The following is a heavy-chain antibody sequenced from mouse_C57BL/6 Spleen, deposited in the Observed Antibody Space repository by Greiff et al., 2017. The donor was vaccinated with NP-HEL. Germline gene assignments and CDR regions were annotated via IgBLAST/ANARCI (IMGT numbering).Heavy chain of an antibody. J-gene: IGHJ2*01. CDR3: ARSFYDYDGDYFDY. CDR1: GYSFTGYF. Sequence: EVHLVESGPELVKPGDSVKISCKASGYSFTGYFMNWVMQSHGKSLEWIGRINPYNGDTFYNQKFKGKATLTVDKSSSTAHMELRSLTSEDSAVYYCARSFYDYDGDYFDYWGQGTTLTVSS. CDR2: INPYNGDT. V-gene: IGHV1-20*01. D-gene: IGHD2-4*01.